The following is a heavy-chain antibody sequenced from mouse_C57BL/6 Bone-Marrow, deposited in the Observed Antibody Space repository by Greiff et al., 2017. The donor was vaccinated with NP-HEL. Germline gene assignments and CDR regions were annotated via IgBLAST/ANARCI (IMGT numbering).Heavy chain of an antibody. D-gene: IGHD1-1*01. CDR3: ARKAYYGRSYEFAY. Sequence: QQSCKASGYTFTTYWMQWVKQRPGQGLEWIGEIDPSDSYTNSNQKFKGKATLTVDTSSSTANRQLSSLTSEDSAVYYCARKAYYGRSYEFAYWGQGTLVTVSA. V-gene: IGHV1-50*01. CDR1: GYTFTTYW. CDR2: IDPSDSYT. J-gene: IGHJ3*01.